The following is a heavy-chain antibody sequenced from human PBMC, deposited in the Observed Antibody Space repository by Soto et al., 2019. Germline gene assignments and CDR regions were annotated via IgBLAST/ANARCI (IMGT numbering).Heavy chain of an antibody. CDR3: ARGGGPPPTLDY. D-gene: IGHD3-16*01. V-gene: IGHV1-18*01. Sequence: QVQLVQSGVEVKKPGASVKVSCKASGYTFTSHGITWVRQAPGQGLEWMGWSSPYIGNSNYAQKFQGRVTMTTDTSTSTANMELRNLKFDDPAVYYCARGGGPPPTLDYWGQGTLVTVSS. CDR2: SSPYIGNS. J-gene: IGHJ4*02. CDR1: GYTFTSHG.